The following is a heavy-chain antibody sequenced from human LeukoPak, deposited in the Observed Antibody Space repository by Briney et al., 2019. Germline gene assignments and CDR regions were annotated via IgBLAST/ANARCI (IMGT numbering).Heavy chain of an antibody. CDR2: ISAYNGNT. CDR3: AKIAARDTGEGY. J-gene: IGHJ4*02. V-gene: IGHV1-18*01. D-gene: IGHD6-6*01. Sequence: ASVKVSCKASGYTFTSYGISWVRQAPGQGLEWMGWISAYNGNTNYAQKLQGRVTMTTDTSTSTAYMELRSLRSEDTGIYYCAKIAARDTGEGYWGQGTPVTVSS. CDR1: GYTFTSYG.